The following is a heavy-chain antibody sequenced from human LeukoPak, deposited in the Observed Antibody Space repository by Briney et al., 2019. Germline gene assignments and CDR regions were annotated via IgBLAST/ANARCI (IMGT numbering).Heavy chain of an antibody. J-gene: IGHJ5*02. CDR2: TYYRSKWYN. Sequence: SQTLSLTRAISGDSVSSNSVAWNWIRQSPSRGLEWLGRTYYRSKWYNDYAVSVKSRITINPDTSKNQFSLQLNSVTPEDTAVHYCARDEDGYNYGFDPWGQGTLVTVSS. V-gene: IGHV6-1*01. CDR3: ARDEDGYNYGFDP. D-gene: IGHD5-24*01. CDR1: GDSVSSNSVA.